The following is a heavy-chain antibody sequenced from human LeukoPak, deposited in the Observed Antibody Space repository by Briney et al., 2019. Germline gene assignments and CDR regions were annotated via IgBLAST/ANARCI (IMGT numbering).Heavy chain of an antibody. CDR1: GYTFTSYY. CDR3: ARDIVVVPAANLGGGAYYYYGMDV. J-gene: IGHJ6*04. CDR2: VNPSGGST. Sequence: ASVKVSCKASGYTFTSYYMHWVRQAPGQGLEWMGIVNPSGGSTSYAQKFQGRVTMTRDTSTSTVYMELSGLRSEDTAVYYCARDIVVVPAANLGGGAYYYYGMDVWGKGTTVTVSS. V-gene: IGHV1-46*01. D-gene: IGHD2-2*01.